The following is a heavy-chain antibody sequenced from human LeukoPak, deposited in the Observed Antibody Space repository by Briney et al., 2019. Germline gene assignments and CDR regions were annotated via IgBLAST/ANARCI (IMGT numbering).Heavy chain of an antibody. Sequence: SETLSLTCAVYGGSFSGYYWSWIRQPPGKGLEWIGEINHSGSTNYNPSLKSRVTISVDTSKNQFSLKLSSVTAADTAAYYCARGVGVPAKIDYWGQGTLVTVSS. CDR3: ARGVGVPAKIDY. J-gene: IGHJ4*02. D-gene: IGHD2-2*01. CDR2: INHSGST. CDR1: GGSFSGYY. V-gene: IGHV4-34*01.